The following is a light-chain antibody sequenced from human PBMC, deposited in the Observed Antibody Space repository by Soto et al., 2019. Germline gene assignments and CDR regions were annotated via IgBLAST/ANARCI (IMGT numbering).Light chain of an antibody. V-gene: IGLV2-8*01. J-gene: IGLJ1*01. CDR1: NRDVGGYNY. CDR2: EVT. Sequence: QSALTQPPSASGSPGQSVTIPCTGTNRDVGGYNYVAWYQQYPGKAPKLIIYEVTRRPSGVPDRFSGSKSVNTASLTVSGRQADDEADYYCSSYARGNNYVLGAGTKLTVL. CDR3: SSYARGNNYV.